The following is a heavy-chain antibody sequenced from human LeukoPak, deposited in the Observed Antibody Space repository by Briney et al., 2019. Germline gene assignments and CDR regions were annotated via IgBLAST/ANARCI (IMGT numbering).Heavy chain of an antibody. CDR2: IYSDGST. CDR1: GFTVSNNY. J-gene: IGHJ5*02. CDR3: ARDIGP. Sequence: GSLXLXXAASGFTVSNNYXXWVRQAPGKGLEWVSLIYSDGSTYYVDSVKGRFTISRDNSKNTLYLQMNSLRAEDTAVYYCARDIGPWGQGTLVTVSS. D-gene: IGHD3-16*02. V-gene: IGHV3-53*01.